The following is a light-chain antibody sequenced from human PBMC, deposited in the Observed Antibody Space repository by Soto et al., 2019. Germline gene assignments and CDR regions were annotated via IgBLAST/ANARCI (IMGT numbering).Light chain of an antibody. V-gene: IGKV3-20*01. Sequence: EIVLTQSPGTLSLSPGERATLSCRASQSVSSSYLAWYQQKPGQAPRLLIYGASSRATGIPDRFSGSGSGTDFTLTISRPEPEDFAGYYCQQYGSSPRTFGQGTKVEIK. CDR2: GAS. CDR1: QSVSSSY. J-gene: IGKJ1*01. CDR3: QQYGSSPRT.